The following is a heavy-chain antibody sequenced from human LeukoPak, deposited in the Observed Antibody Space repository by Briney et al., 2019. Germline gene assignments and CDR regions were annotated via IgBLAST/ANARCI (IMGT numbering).Heavy chain of an antibody. V-gene: IGHV3-30-3*01. J-gene: IGHJ4*02. Sequence: GGSLRLSCAASGFTFSSYAMHWVRQAPGKGLEWVAVISYDGSNKYYADSVKGRFTISRDNSKNTLYLQMNSPRAEDTAVYYCARDLVPPKMATTEALDYWGQGTLVTVSS. CDR1: GFTFSSYA. D-gene: IGHD5-24*01. CDR3: ARDLVPPKMATTEALDY. CDR2: ISYDGSNK.